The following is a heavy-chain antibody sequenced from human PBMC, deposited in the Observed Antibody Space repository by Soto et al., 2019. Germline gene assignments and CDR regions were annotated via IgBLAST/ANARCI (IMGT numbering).Heavy chain of an antibody. CDR2: IYYSGST. J-gene: IGHJ5*02. Sequence: QVQLQESGPGLVKPSETLSLTCTVSGGSVSSGSYYWSWIRQPPGKGLEWIGYIYYSGSTNYNPSLKRRVTISVDTSKNQFSLKLSSVTAADTAVYYCARDGGNSGWFDPWGQGTLVTVSS. D-gene: IGHD2-21*02. CDR1: GGSVSSGSYY. V-gene: IGHV4-61*01. CDR3: ARDGGNSGWFDP.